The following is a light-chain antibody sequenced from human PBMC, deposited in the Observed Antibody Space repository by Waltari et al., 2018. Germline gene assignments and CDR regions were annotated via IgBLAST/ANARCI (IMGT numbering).Light chain of an antibody. CDR1: TNDIGSYNY. CDR3: CSYSGDYSLVF. J-gene: IGLJ2*01. V-gene: IGLV2-11*01. CDR2: DVH. Sequence: QPALTQPRSVSGSPGQSVIISCTGTTNDIGSYNYVSWYQQHPGKVPKVIIYDVHQRPSWFPHRFSGSKSGNTAALTISGLQSEDEADYYCCSYSGDYSLVFFGGGTKLTVL.